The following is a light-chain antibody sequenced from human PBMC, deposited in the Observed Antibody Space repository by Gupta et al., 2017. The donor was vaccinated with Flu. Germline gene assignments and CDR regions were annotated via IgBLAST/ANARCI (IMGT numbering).Light chain of an antibody. J-gene: IGLJ2*01. V-gene: IGLV1-40*01. Sequence: QSVLTQPPSVSGAPGRRVTISCTGSSSNIGAGYDVHWYQQLPGTAPKLLIYGNSNRPSGVPDRFSGSKSGTSASLAITGLQAEDEADYYCQSYDSSLSGRGVVFGGGTKLTVL. CDR3: QSYDSSLSGRGVV. CDR2: GNS. CDR1: SSNIGAGYD.